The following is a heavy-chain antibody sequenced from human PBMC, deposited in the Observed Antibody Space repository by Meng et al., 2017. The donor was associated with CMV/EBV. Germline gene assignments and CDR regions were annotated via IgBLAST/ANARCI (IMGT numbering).Heavy chain of an antibody. CDR1: GFTFSSYA. CDR3: AKFGQLELRIY. D-gene: IGHD1-7*01. J-gene: IGHJ4*02. Sequence: VQRLGSGGGWVQPGGSLRLSCAASGFTFSSYAMSWVRQAPGKGLEWVSAISGSGGSTYYADSVKGRFTISRDNSKNTLYLQMNSLRAEDTAVYYCAKFGQLELRIYWGQGTLVTVSS. CDR2: ISGSGGST. V-gene: IGHV3-23*01.